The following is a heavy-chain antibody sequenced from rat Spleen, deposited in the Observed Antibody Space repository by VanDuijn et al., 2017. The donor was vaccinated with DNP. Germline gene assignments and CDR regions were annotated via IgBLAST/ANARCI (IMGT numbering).Heavy chain of an antibody. CDR1: GFTFSDYY. CDR3: ATSSFAY. Sequence: EVQLVESGGDSVQPGRSLKLSCAASGFTFSDYYMAWIRQAPTRGLEWVASISPSGGSTYYRDSVKGRFIISRDNAKSTLYLQMDSLRSEDTATYYCATSSFAYWGQGTLVTVSS. CDR2: ISPSGGST. J-gene: IGHJ3*01. V-gene: IGHV5-25*01.